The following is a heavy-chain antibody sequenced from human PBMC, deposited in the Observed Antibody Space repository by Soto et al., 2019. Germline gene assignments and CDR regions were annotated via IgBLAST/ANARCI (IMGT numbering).Heavy chain of an antibody. D-gene: IGHD7-27*01. J-gene: IGHJ5*02. Sequence: PSETLSLTCTVSGASITTYYWSWIRQPPGKGLEWIGYIYHSGSTYYNPSLKSRVTISVDRSKNQFSLKLSSVTAADTAVYYCARVPGPWGQGTLVTVSS. CDR3: ARVPGP. CDR1: GASITTYY. CDR2: IYHSGST. V-gene: IGHV4-59*12.